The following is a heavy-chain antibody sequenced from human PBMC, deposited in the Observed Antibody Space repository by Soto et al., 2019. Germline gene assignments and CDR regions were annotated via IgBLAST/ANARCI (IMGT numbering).Heavy chain of an antibody. D-gene: IGHD6-6*01. J-gene: IGHJ6*02. V-gene: IGHV4-59*01. CDR2: IYYSGST. Sequence: PSETLSLTCTVSGGSISSYYWSWIRQPPGKGLEWIGYIYYSGSTNYNPSLKSRVTISVDTSKNQFSLKLSSVTAADTAVYYCARDPTRSIAAPRYGMDVWGQGTTVTVSS. CDR3: ARDPTRSIAAPRYGMDV. CDR1: GGSISSYY.